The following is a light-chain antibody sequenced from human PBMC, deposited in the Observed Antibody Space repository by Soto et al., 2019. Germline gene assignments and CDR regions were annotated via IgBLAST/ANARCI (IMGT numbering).Light chain of an antibody. J-gene: IGKJ1*01. V-gene: IGKV1-5*01. CDR3: QHYKMYSPWT. CDR1: QSISSW. CDR2: DAS. Sequence: DIQMTQSPSTLSASVGDRVTITCRASQSISSWLAWYQQKPGKAPKLLIYDASNLEAGVPSRFRGSGSGTDFTLAISSLQPEDFATYYCQHYKMYSPWTFGQGTKVDIK.